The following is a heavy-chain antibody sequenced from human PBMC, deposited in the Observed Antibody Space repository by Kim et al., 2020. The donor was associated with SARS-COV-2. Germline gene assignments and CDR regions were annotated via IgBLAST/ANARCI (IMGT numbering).Heavy chain of an antibody. CDR1: GFTFSSYS. CDR3: GGTIFGTSHWFDP. V-gene: IGHV3-21*01. Sequence: GGSLRLSCAASGFTFSSYSMNWVRQAPGKGLEWVSSISSSSSYIYYADSVKGRFTISRDNAKNSLYLQMNSLRAEDTAVYYCGGTIFGTSHWFDPWGQGTLVTVSS. D-gene: IGHD3-3*01. CDR2: ISSSSSYI. J-gene: IGHJ5*02.